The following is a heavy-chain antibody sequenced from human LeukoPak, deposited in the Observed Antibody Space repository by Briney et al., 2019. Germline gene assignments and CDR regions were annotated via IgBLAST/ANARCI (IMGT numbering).Heavy chain of an antibody. CDR1: GFTFSTYW. D-gene: IGHD3-9*01. CDR2: VRPEGTTT. CDR3: ARDLDWILFDY. V-gene: IGHV3-74*03. Sequence: PGGSLRLSCAASGFTFSTYWMHWVRQAPGKGLAWVSRVRPEGTTTAYADSVKGRFTISRDNAKNTLFLQMNSLSAEDTAVYYCARDLDWILFDYWGQGTLVTVPS. J-gene: IGHJ4*02.